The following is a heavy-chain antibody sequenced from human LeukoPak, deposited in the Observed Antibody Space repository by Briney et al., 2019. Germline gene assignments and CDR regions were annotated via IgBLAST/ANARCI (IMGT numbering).Heavy chain of an antibody. Sequence: TGGSLRLSCAASGFTLSSYWMHWVRQAPGKGLVWVSRINSEGSSTNYADSVKGRFTISRDNSKNTLYLQMNSLRADDTAVYYCAKGRRYNILTGYYVSEVDPWGQGTQVTVSS. J-gene: IGHJ5*02. CDR1: GFTLSSYW. CDR3: AKGRRYNILTGYYVSEVDP. CDR2: INSEGSST. D-gene: IGHD3-9*01. V-gene: IGHV3-74*01.